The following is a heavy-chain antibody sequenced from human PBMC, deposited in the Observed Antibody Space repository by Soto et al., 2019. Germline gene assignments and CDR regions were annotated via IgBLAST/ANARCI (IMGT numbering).Heavy chain of an antibody. V-gene: IGHV1-69*12. CDR2: IIPMFGTA. Sequence: QVQLVQSGAEVKKPESSVKVSCKAPGGTFSTYAISGVRQAPGQGLEWMGGIIPMFGTANYAQRFQDRVRITADESTNTVYMELSSLRSEDTAVYFCASGIQLWLRRINNGYSGWGQGTLVTVSS. CDR1: GGTFSTYA. CDR3: ASGIQLWLRRINNGYSG. J-gene: IGHJ4*02. D-gene: IGHD5-18*01.